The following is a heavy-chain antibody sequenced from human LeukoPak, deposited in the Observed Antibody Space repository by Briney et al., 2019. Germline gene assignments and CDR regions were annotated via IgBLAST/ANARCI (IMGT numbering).Heavy chain of an antibody. J-gene: IGHJ4*02. CDR3: ARSTRGSGWYFVGRFDY. D-gene: IGHD6-19*01. CDR2: ISYDGSNK. V-gene: IGHV3-30*03. CDR1: GFTFSSYG. Sequence: SGGSLRLSCAASGFTFSSYGMHWVRQAPGKGLEWVAVISYDGSNKYNADSVKGRFTISRDNSKNTLYLQMNSLRAEDTAVYYCARSTRGSGWYFVGRFDYWGQGTLVTVSS.